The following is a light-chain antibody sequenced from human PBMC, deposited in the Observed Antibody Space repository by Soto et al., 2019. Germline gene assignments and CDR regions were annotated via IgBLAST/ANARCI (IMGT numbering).Light chain of an antibody. CDR1: QSISSW. CDR3: LQYQT. V-gene: IGKV1-5*03. J-gene: IGKJ1*01. CDR2: KAS. Sequence: DIQMTQSPSTLSASVGDRVTITCRASQSISSWLAWYQQKPGKAPKLLIYKASSLESGVPSRFSGSGSGTEFTLTISSLQPDDFATYYCLQYQTFGQGTKVEIK.